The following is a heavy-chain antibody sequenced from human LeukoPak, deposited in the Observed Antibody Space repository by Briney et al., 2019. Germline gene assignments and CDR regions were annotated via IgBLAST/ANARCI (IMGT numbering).Heavy chain of an antibody. CDR3: ARGLDAFDI. V-gene: IGHV4-34*01. J-gene: IGHJ3*02. Sequence: GLDWIGEINHSGSTNYNPSLKSRVTISLDTSKNQFSLKLSSVTAADTAVYYCARGLDAFDIWGQGTMVTVSS. CDR2: INHSGST.